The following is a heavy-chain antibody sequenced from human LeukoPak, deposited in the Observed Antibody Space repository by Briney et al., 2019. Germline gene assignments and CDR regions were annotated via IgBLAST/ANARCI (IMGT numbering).Heavy chain of an antibody. V-gene: IGHV3-23*01. J-gene: IGHJ3*02. CDR2: ISGSGDST. CDR3: ARDPGQEWPDAFDI. CDR1: GFTFISYA. Sequence: GGSLRLSCAASGFTFISYAMTWVRQAPGKGLQWVSAISGSGDSTHYADSVKGRFTISRDNSKNSLYLQMNSLRAEDTAVYYCARDPGQEWPDAFDIWGQGTMVTVSS. D-gene: IGHD3-3*01.